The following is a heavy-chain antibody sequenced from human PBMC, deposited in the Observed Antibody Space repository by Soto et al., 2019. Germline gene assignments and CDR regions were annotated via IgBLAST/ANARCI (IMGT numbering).Heavy chain of an antibody. Sequence: LSETLSLTCTVSGGSISSGGYYWSWIRQHPGKGLEWIGYIYYSGSTYYNPSLKSRVTISVDTSKNQFSLKLSSVTAADTAVYYCAGGAGAKAYGTDVWGQGTTVTVSS. CDR3: AGGAGAKAYGTDV. CDR2: IYYSGST. D-gene: IGHD6-19*01. J-gene: IGHJ6*02. CDR1: GGSISSGGYY. V-gene: IGHV4-31*03.